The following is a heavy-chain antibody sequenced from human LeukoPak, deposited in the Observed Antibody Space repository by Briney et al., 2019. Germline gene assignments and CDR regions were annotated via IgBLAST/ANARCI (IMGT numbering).Heavy chain of an antibody. D-gene: IGHD2-21*02. Sequence: GGSLRLSCAASGFTFDGYAMPWVRQAPGKGLEWVSGISWNSGSIGYADSVKGRLTISRDNAKNSLYLQMNSLRAEDTALYYCAKDIGPTEALLSYFDYWGQGTLVTVSS. CDR1: GFTFDGYA. CDR3: AKDIGPTEALLSYFDY. V-gene: IGHV3-9*01. J-gene: IGHJ4*02. CDR2: ISWNSGSI.